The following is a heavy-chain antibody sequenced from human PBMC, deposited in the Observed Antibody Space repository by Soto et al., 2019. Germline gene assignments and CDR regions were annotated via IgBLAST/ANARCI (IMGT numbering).Heavy chain of an antibody. CDR3: ATISTMVRGVIILRALDV. Sequence: SETLSLTCTVSGGSISSSSYYWGWIRQPPGKGLEWIGSIYYSGSTYYSPSLKSRVTISVDTSKNQFSLKLSSVTAADTAVYYCATISTMVRGVIILRALDVWGKGTTVTVS. V-gene: IGHV4-39*01. CDR1: GGSISSSSYY. D-gene: IGHD3-10*01. CDR2: IYYSGST. J-gene: IGHJ6*03.